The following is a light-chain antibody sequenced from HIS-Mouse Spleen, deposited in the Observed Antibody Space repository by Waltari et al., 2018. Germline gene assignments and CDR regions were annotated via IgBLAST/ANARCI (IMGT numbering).Light chain of an antibody. Sequence: QPVLTQSSSASASLGSSVKLTCTLSSGHSSYIIACPQQQPGKAPRYLMKLEGSGSYNKGSGVPDRFSGSSSGADRYLTISNLQSEDEADYYCETWDSNTWVFGGGTKLTVL. CDR3: ETWDSNTWV. V-gene: IGLV4-60*03. J-gene: IGLJ3*02. CDR1: SGHSSYI. CDR2: LEGSGSY.